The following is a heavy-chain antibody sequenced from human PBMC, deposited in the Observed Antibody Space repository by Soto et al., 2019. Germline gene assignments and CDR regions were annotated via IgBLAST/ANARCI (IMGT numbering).Heavy chain of an antibody. Sequence: QVRLVESGGGVVQRGGSLRLSCVASGFSFSNYALHWVRQAPGKGLEWVAYIWYDGKNEHYADSVEGRFTISRDNSRNTLYLQMNSLRAEDTALYHCVRDSTVTTLHAFDIWGQGAMVTVSS. CDR1: GFSFSNYA. CDR3: VRDSTVTTLHAFDI. V-gene: IGHV3-33*01. D-gene: IGHD4-17*01. CDR2: IWYDGKNE. J-gene: IGHJ3*02.